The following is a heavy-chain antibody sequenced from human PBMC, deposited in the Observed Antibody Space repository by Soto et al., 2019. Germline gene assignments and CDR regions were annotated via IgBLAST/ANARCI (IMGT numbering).Heavy chain of an antibody. D-gene: IGHD3-22*01. CDR1: GYTFTTYS. CDR3: VSYDSSGYPGTFDS. Sequence: ASVKVACKASGYTFTTYSVQWARQAPGQGLEWMGIINPSGDITNYAQKFHGRVILSRDTATSTVYMELSSLRSEDTAVYYCVSYDSSGYPGTFDSWG. V-gene: IGHV1-46*01. CDR2: INPSGDIT. J-gene: IGHJ5*01.